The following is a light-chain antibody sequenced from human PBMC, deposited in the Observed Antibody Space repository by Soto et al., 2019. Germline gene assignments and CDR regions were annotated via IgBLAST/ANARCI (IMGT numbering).Light chain of an antibody. CDR3: SSYTSSSTLV. J-gene: IGLJ2*01. Sequence: QSVLTQPASVSGSPGQSITIPCTGTSSDVGGYNYVSWYQQHPGKAPKLMIYEVSNRPSGVSNRFSGSKSGSTASLTISGLQAEDEADYYCSSYTSSSTLVFGGGTKVTVL. CDR1: SSDVGGYNY. V-gene: IGLV2-14*01. CDR2: EVS.